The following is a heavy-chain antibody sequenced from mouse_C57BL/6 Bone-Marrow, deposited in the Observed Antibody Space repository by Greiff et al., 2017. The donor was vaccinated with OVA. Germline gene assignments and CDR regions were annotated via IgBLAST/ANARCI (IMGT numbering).Heavy chain of an antibody. D-gene: IGHD1-1*01. CDR3: ARNNYGSSKGNAMDY. V-gene: IGHV2-9-1*01. CDR1: GFSLTSYA. CDR2: IWTGGGT. Sequence: VMLVESGPGLVAPSQSLSITCTVSGFSLTSYAISWVRQPQGKGLEWLGVIWTGGGTNYNSALKSRLSISKDNSKSQVFLKMNSLQTDDTARYYCARNNYGSSKGNAMDYWGQGTSVTVSS. J-gene: IGHJ4*01.